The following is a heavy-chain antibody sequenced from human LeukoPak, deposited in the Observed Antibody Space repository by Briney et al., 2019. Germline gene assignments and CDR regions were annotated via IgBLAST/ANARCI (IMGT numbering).Heavy chain of an antibody. CDR1: GFSFSSYW. D-gene: IGHD1-26*01. V-gene: IGHV3-74*01. Sequence: GGSLRLSCAASGFSFSSYWMHWVRQAPGKGLVWVSRINGDGSSTRYADSVKGRFTISRDNSKNTLYLQMNSLRAEDTAVYYCARELGVSGSDYWGQGTLVTVSS. CDR2: INGDGSST. J-gene: IGHJ4*02. CDR3: ARELGVSGSDY.